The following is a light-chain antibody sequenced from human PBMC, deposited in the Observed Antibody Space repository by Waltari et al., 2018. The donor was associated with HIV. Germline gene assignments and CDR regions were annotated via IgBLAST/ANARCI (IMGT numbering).Light chain of an antibody. Sequence: DIQLTQSPSFLTASVGDRVTITCRASQGISSYLAWYQQKPGKAPKLLIFAASTLQSGVPARVSGSGSGTEFTLTISSLQPEDFATDYCQQLNSYPLTFGGGTKVEIK. CDR2: AAS. V-gene: IGKV1-9*01. J-gene: IGKJ4*01. CDR1: QGISSY. CDR3: QQLNSYPLT.